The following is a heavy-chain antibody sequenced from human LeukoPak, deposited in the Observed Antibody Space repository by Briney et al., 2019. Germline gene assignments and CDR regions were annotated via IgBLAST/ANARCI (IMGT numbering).Heavy chain of an antibody. V-gene: IGHV6-1*01. CDR3: ARENSRGRFDY. J-gene: IGHJ4*02. CDR1: GDSVSSNTAA. D-gene: IGHD6-19*01. Sequence: SQTLSLTCGISGDSVSSNTAAWNWIRQSPSTGLEWLGRTYYRSKWYNNYAVCVKSRITINPDSSKNQVSLQLNSVTPEDTAMYYCARENSRGRFDYWGQGTLVTVSS. CDR2: TYYRSKWYN.